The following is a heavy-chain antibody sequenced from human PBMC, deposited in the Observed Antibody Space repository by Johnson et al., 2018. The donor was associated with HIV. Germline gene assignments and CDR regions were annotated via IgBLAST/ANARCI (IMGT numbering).Heavy chain of an antibody. CDR2: IGYDGSNK. V-gene: IGHV3-30*02. Sequence: QMQLVESGGGLIKPGGSLRLSCAASGFTFSTHGMNWVRQAPGRGLEWVAFIGYDGSNKYYADSVKGRFTISRDNAKTTLYLQMNSLRAEDTAVYYCAREVNAFDIWGQGTVVTVSS. J-gene: IGHJ3*02. CDR3: AREVNAFDI. CDR1: GFTFSTHG. D-gene: IGHD3-22*01.